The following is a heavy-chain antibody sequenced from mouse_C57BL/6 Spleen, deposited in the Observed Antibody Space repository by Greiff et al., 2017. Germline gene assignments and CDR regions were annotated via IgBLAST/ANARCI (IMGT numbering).Heavy chain of an antibody. CDR3: ARWGDDSYFDV. Sequence: QVQLQQPGAELVKPGASVKLSCKASGYTFTSYWMQWVKQRPGQGLEWIGEIDPSDSYTNYNQKFKVKATLTVDTSSSTAYMQLSSLTSEDSAVYYGARWGDDSYFDVWGTGTTVTVSS. CDR1: GYTFTSYW. V-gene: IGHV1-50*01. D-gene: IGHD3-3*01. CDR2: IDPSDSYT. J-gene: IGHJ1*03.